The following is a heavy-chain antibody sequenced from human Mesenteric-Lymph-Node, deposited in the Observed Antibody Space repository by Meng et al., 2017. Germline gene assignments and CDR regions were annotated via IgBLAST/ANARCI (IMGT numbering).Heavy chain of an antibody. J-gene: IGHJ4*02. CDR3: ARIRIAVAGRDADYFDY. D-gene: IGHD6-19*01. V-gene: IGHV4-61*02. CDR1: GGSISSGSYY. CDR2: FYTSGST. Sequence: SETLSLTCTVSGGSISSGSYYWSWIRQPAGKGLEWIGRFYTSGSTNYNPSLKSRVTISVDTSKNQFSLKLSSVTAADTAVYYCARIRIAVAGRDADYFDYWGQGTLVTVSS.